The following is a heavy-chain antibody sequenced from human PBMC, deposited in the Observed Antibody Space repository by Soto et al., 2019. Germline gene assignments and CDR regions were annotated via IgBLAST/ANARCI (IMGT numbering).Heavy chain of an antibody. V-gene: IGHV3-49*03. CDR1: GFTFGDYA. CDR2: IRSKAYGGST. J-gene: IGHJ4*02. Sequence: QPGGSLRLSGTASGFTFGDYAMSWFRQAPGKGREWVGFIRSKAYGGSTEYAASGKGRFTISRDDSKSSAYLQMNSLKTEDTAVDYCTRPGGVRGSYPSGYWGQGTLVTVPS. D-gene: IGHD3-16*02. CDR3: TRPGGVRGSYPSGY.